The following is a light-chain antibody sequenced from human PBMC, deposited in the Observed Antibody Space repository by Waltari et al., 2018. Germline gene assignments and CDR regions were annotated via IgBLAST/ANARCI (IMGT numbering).Light chain of an antibody. V-gene: IGLV2-11*01. CDR3: CSYAGSYTWV. CDR1: SSDVGGYKY. J-gene: IGLJ3*02. CDR2: EVS. Sequence: QSALTQPRSVSGSPGQSVTISCTGTSSDVGGYKYVSWHQQHPGKAPKLMIYEVSKRPSGVPDRFSGSKSGNTASLTISGLQAEDEADYYCCSYAGSYTWVFGGGTKLTVL.